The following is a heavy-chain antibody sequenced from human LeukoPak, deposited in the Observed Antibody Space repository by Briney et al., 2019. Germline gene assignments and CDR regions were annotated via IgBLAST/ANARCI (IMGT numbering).Heavy chain of an antibody. J-gene: IGHJ4*02. CDR3: ARGAPGSYCSGGSCPYFDC. D-gene: IGHD2-15*01. Sequence: ASVKVSCKASAYTFTSYDINWVRQATGQGLEWMGWMNPNSGNTGYAQKFQGRVTMTRNTSISTAYMELSSLRSEDTAVYYCARGAPGSYCSGGSCPYFDCWGQGTLISVSS. V-gene: IGHV1-8*01. CDR2: MNPNSGNT. CDR1: AYTFTSYD.